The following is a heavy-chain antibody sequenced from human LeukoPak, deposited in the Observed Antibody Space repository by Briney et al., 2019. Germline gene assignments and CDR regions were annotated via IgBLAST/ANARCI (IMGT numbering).Heavy chain of an antibody. D-gene: IGHD1-26*01. Sequence: ASVKVSCKASGYTFTGYYMDWVRQAPGQGLEWMGWINPNSGGTNYAQKFRGRVTMTRDTSISTGYMELSRLRSDDTAVYYCARPIRGSYVEDVFDIWGQGTMVTVSA. CDR1: GYTFTGYY. V-gene: IGHV1-2*02. CDR3: ARPIRGSYVEDVFDI. J-gene: IGHJ3*02. CDR2: INPNSGGT.